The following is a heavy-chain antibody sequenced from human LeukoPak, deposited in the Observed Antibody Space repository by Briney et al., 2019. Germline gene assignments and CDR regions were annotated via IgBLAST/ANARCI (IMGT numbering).Heavy chain of an antibody. D-gene: IGHD3-10*01. CDR1: GYTLTELS. CDR3: ARSSSHQNPDY. J-gene: IGHJ4*02. CDR2: MNPNSGNT. V-gene: IGHV1-8*01. Sequence: ASVKVSCKVSGYTLTELSMHWVRQATGQGLEWMGWMNPNSGNTGYAQKFQGRVTMTRNTSISTAYMELSSLRSEDTAVYYCARSSSHQNPDYWGQGTLVTVSS.